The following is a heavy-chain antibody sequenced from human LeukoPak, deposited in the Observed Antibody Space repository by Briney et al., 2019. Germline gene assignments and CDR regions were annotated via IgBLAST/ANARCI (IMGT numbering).Heavy chain of an antibody. V-gene: IGHV3-13*01. Sequence: TGGSLRLSCAASGFTFRNYDMHWVRQPTGKGLEWVSGITTAGATYYPDSVKGRLTISREDAKNSLYLQMNSLRAGDTAVYYCARAPVGATAAYAFEIWGQGTMVTVSS. CDR1: GFTFRNYD. CDR2: ITTAGAT. D-gene: IGHD1-26*01. CDR3: ARAPVGATAAYAFEI. J-gene: IGHJ3*02.